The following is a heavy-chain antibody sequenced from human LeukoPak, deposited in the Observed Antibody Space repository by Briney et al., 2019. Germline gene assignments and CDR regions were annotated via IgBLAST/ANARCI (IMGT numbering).Heavy chain of an antibody. Sequence: GGSLRLSCAASGFAFSSEAMGWVRQAPGKGLEWVSVISDSGSLTYYADSVKGRFTISRDNSKKTLFLQLNSLRAEDTAVYYCAKDARRTNGWYYFDYWGQGALVTVSS. V-gene: IGHV3-23*01. D-gene: IGHD6-19*01. CDR2: ISDSGSLT. J-gene: IGHJ4*02. CDR1: GFAFSSEA. CDR3: AKDARRTNGWYYFDY.